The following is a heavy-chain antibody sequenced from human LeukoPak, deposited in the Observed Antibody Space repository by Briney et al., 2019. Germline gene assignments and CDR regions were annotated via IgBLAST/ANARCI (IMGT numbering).Heavy chain of an antibody. CDR3: ARHDASAGPFHH. J-gene: IGHJ1*01. CDR1: GHSISTYY. V-gene: IGHV4-59*08. CDR2: IHNRRTT. D-gene: IGHD3-10*01. Sequence: SETLSLTCTLSGHSISTYYWSWTRHPPGKGREWIGYIHNRRTTNFNSPLKGRSHMPEEVPKKHTTSKLNSVADADTAVYYCARHDASAGPFHHWGQGTPVTVS.